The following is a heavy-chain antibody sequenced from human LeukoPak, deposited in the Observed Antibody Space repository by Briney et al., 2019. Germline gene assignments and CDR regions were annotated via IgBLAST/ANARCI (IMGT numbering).Heavy chain of an antibody. CDR1: GFTFSSYW. CDR3: ARAHDPSSSWTLGYYDSSGYYRWAYYFDY. Sequence: PGGSLRLSCAASGFTFSSYWMSWVRQAPGKGLEWVANIKQDGSEKYYVDSVKGRFTISRDNAKNSLYLQMNSLRAEDTAVYYCARAHDPSSSWTLGYYDSSGYYRWAYYFDYWGQGTLVTVSS. D-gene: IGHD3-22*01. CDR2: IKQDGSEK. J-gene: IGHJ4*02. V-gene: IGHV3-7*01.